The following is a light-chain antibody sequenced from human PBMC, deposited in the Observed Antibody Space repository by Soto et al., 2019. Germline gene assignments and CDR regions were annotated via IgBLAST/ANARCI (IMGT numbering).Light chain of an antibody. CDR3: SSYAGDSTMV. CDR1: SSDVGSNNL. Sequence: QSVLTQPASVSGSPGQSITISCTGTSSDVGSNNLVSWYQQHPGKAPKLLIYEDTKRPSGVSDHFSGSKSGNTASLTISGLQAEDEADYYCSSYAGDSTMVFGGGTKVTVL. CDR2: EDT. J-gene: IGLJ3*02. V-gene: IGLV2-23*01.